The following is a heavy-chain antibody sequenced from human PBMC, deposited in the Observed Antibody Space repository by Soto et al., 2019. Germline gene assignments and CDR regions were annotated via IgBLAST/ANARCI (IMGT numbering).Heavy chain of an antibody. D-gene: IGHD3-10*01. CDR1: GFTFSSYG. CDR2: ISYDGSNK. J-gene: IGHJ4*02. V-gene: IGHV3-30*18. CDR3: AKDRGPAMVRGVIIDY. Sequence: GGSLRLSCAASGFTFSSYGMHWVRQAPGKGLEWVAVISYDGSNKYYADSVKGRFTISRDNSKNTLYLQMNSLRAEDTAVYYCAKDRGPAMVRGVIIDYWGQGTLVTVSS.